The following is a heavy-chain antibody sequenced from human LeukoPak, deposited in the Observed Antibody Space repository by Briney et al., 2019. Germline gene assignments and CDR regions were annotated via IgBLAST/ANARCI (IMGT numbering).Heavy chain of an antibody. J-gene: IGHJ1*01. V-gene: IGHV4-34*01. D-gene: IGHD3-22*01. CDR3: ARLKYYYDSSGYRAEYFQH. CDR2: IHYSGST. CDR1: GGSFSGYY. Sequence: SETLSLTCAVYGGSFSGYYWSWIRQPPGKGLEWIGSIHYSGSTNYNPSLKSRVTISVDTSKNQFSLKLSSVTAADTAVYYWARLKYYYDSSGYRAEYFQHWGQGTLVTVSS.